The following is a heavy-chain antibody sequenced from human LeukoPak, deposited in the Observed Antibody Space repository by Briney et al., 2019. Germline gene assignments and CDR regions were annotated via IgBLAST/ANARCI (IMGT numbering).Heavy chain of an antibody. CDR1: GYTFTGYY. Sequence: ASVKVSCKASGYTFTGYYMHWVRQAPGQGLEWMGWINPNSGGTNYAQKFQGRVTMTRDTSISTAYMELSRLRSDDTAVYYCASIVPAASRARYAFDIWGQGTMVTVSS. J-gene: IGHJ3*02. CDR2: INPNSGGT. CDR3: ASIVPAASRARYAFDI. D-gene: IGHD2-2*01. V-gene: IGHV1-2*02.